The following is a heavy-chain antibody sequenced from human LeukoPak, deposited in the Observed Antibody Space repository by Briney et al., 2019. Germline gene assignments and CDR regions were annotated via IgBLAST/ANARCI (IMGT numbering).Heavy chain of an antibody. CDR2: FYYSGNT. V-gene: IGHV4-39*01. J-gene: IGHJ4*02. Sequence: SETLSLTCSVSGGSISSSSYYWGWIRQPPGKGLEWIGSFYYSGNTYYNPSLKSRVTISVDTSKNESSLKLRSVTAADTAVYYCARTAGVAVAGSRQYFDYWGQGTLVTVSS. CDR3: ARTAGVAVAGSRQYFDY. CDR1: GGSISSSSYY. D-gene: IGHD6-19*01.